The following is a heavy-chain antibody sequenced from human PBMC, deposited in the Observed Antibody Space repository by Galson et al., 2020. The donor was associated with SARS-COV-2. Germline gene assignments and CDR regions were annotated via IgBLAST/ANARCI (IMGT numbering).Heavy chain of an antibody. J-gene: IGHJ6*02. CDR1: GFPFSTYS. Sequence: NSGGSLRLSCAASGFPFSTYSMNWVRLAPGKGLEWVSSISTSSSYTYYADSVKGRFSISRDNPRNSLYLQMNGLRAEDTAVYYCARDEGIRGYNYGRLYYGLDVWGQGTTVTVSS. D-gene: IGHD5-18*01. CDR3: ARDEGIRGYNYGRLYYGLDV. CDR2: ISTSSSYT. V-gene: IGHV3-21*01.